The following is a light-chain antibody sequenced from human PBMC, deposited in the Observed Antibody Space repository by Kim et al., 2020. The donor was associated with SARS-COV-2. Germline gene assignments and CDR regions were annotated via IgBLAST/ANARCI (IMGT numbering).Light chain of an antibody. J-gene: IGLJ2*01. V-gene: IGLV2-11*01. CDR2: DVS. Sequence: GHSVTISCAGTNSDVGGYNFVSWYQQHPGKAPKLRIYDVSKRPSGVPDRFSGSKSGNTASLTISGLQAEDEADYYCCSYAGSYTVVFGGGTQLTVL. CDR3: CSYAGSYTVV. CDR1: NSDVGGYNF.